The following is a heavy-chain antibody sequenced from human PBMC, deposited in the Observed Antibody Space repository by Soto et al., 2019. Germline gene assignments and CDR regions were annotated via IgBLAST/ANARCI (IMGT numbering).Heavy chain of an antibody. Sequence: SETLSLTGTVSGGSVSSGSYYWSWIRQPPGKGLEWIGYIYYIGSTNYNPSLKSRVTISVDTSKNQFSLKLSSVTAADTAVYYCARGLAGAASRNYLFEPCRQGTLVTVCS. CDR2: IYYIGST. CDR1: GGSVSSGSYY. CDR3: ARGLAGAASRNYLFEP. V-gene: IGHV4-61*01. J-gene: IGHJ5*02. D-gene: IGHD6-6*01.